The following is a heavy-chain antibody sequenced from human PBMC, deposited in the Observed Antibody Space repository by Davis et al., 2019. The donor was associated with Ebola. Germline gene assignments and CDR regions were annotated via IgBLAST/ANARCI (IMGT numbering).Heavy chain of an antibody. CDR1: AGTFSSYA. CDR3: ARGLLGCSGGSCYGLLFDY. Sequence: SVKVSCKASAGTFSSYAISWVRQAPGQGLEWMGRIIPILGIANYAQKFQGRVTITADKSTSTAYMELSSLRSEDTAVYYCARGLLGCSGGSCYGLLFDYWGQGTLVTVSS. CDR2: IIPILGIA. D-gene: IGHD2-15*01. J-gene: IGHJ4*02. V-gene: IGHV1-69*04.